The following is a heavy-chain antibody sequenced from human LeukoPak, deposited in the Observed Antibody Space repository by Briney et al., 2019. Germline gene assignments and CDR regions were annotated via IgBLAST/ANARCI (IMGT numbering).Heavy chain of an antibody. J-gene: IGHJ4*02. CDR3: VREGYFVFDF. V-gene: IGHV3-7*01. Sequence: GGSLRLSCAASGFTFSSYWMSWVRQAPGKGLEWVANTKKDGSEKYYVDSVKGRFTISRDNAKNSLYLQMNSLRVEDTAVYYCVREGYFVFDFWGQGALVTVSS. CDR1: GFTFSSYW. CDR2: TKKDGSEK. D-gene: IGHD2-21*01.